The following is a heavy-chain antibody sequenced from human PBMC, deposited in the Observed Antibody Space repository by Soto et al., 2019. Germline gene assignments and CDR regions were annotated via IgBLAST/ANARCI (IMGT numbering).Heavy chain of an antibody. J-gene: IGHJ4*02. D-gene: IGHD6-13*01. CDR2: IYWDDDK. CDR3: PHRLVAAVENYLDY. Sequence: QITLKESGPTLVKPTQTLTLTCTFSGFSLSTSGVGVGWIRQPPGKALEWLALIYWDDDKRYSPSLKSRLTITKYTSTNQVVLTMTNMDPVDTATYYCPHRLVAAVENYLDYWGQGTLVTVSS. V-gene: IGHV2-5*02. CDR1: GFSLSTSGVG.